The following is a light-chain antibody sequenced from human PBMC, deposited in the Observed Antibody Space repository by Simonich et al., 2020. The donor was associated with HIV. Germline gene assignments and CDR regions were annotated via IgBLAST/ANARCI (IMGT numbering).Light chain of an antibody. J-gene: IGLJ3*02. CDR3: YSTDSSGNHRV. V-gene: IGLV3-10*01. Sequence: SYELTQPLSVSVSPGQTARITCSGDALPKKYAYWYQQKSGQAPVLVIYEDSKRPSGIPERVSGSSSGTMATLTISGAQVVDEADYYCYSTDSSGNHRVFGGGTKLTVL. CDR1: ALPKKY. CDR2: EDS.